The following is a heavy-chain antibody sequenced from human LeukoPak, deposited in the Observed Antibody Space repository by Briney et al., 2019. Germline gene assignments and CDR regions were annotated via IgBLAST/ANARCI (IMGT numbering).Heavy chain of an antibody. CDR1: GFTFSSYG. J-gene: IGHJ4*02. Sequence: PGRSLRLSCAASGFTFSSYGMHWVRQAPGKGLEWVAVISYDGSNKYYADSVKGRFTISRDNSENTLYLQMNSLRAEDTAVYYCAKLYYDSSGLGDYWGQGTLVTVSS. CDR2: ISYDGSNK. V-gene: IGHV3-30*18. D-gene: IGHD3-22*01. CDR3: AKLYYDSSGLGDY.